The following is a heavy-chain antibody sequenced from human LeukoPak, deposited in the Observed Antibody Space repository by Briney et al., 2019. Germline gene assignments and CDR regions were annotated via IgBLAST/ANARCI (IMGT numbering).Heavy chain of an antibody. CDR1: GFTFSDYY. V-gene: IGHV3-11*01. D-gene: IGHD6-13*01. Sequence: GGSLRLSCAASGFTFSDYYMSWIRQAPGKGLEWVSYISNSGGKTIYYADSVKGRFTISRDNAKNSLYLQMNSLRAEGTAVYYCAKDILAAGLFFDFWGQGTLVTVSS. CDR2: ISNSGGKTI. CDR3: AKDILAAGLFFDF. J-gene: IGHJ4*02.